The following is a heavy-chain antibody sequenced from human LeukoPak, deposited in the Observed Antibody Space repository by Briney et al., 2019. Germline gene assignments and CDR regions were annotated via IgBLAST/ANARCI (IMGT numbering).Heavy chain of an antibody. D-gene: IGHD3-22*01. CDR2: ISGNGGST. Sequence: GGSRRLSCAASGFTFSIYAMSWVRQAPGRGLEWVSAISGNGGSTYYADSVKGRFTISRDNSKNTLYLQMNSLRAEDTAVYYCAKDSLPYYYDSSGYYYVYFNYWGQGTLVAVSS. CDR1: GFTFSIYA. V-gene: IGHV3-23*01. J-gene: IGHJ4*02. CDR3: AKDSLPYYYDSSGYYYVYFNY.